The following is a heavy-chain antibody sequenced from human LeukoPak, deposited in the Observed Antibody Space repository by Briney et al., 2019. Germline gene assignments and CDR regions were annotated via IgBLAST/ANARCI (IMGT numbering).Heavy chain of an antibody. D-gene: IGHD4-23*01. CDR2: MNPNSGNT. J-gene: IGHJ5*02. Sequence: RASVKVSCKASGYTFTTYDINWVRQATGQELEWMGWMNPNSGNTGYAQKFQGRVTMTRNTSISTAYMELSSLRSEDTAVYYCARGPNKSDGGNSGSAWFDPWGQGTLVTVSS. CDR1: GYTFTTYD. CDR3: ARGPNKSDGGNSGSAWFDP. V-gene: IGHV1-8*01.